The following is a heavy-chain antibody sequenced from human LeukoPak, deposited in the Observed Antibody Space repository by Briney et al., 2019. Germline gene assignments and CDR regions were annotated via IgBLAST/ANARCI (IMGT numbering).Heavy chain of an antibody. CDR3: AKEVIAHYYYCYMDV. D-gene: IGHD2-21*01. V-gene: IGHV3-21*04. J-gene: IGHJ6*03. Sequence: GGSLRLSCAASGFTFSSYSMNWVRQAPGKGLEWVSSISSSSSYIYYADSVRGRFTISRDSAKSSLYLQMNSLRAEDTAVYYCAKEVIAHYYYCYMDVWGKGTTVTVSS. CDR1: GFTFSSYS. CDR2: ISSSSSYI.